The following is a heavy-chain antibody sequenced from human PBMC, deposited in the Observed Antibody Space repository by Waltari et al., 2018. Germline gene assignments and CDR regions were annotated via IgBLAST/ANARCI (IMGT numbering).Heavy chain of an antibody. V-gene: IGHV1-69*14. CDR3: ASPYCSSTSCYGAIDY. Sequence: QVQLVQSGAEVKKPGSSVKVSCKASGGTFSSYPISWVRPAPGQGLEWMGGIIPIFGTANYAQKCQGRVTITADKSTSTAYMELSSLRSEDTAVYYCASPYCSSTSCYGAIDYWGQGTLVTVSS. J-gene: IGHJ4*02. D-gene: IGHD2-2*01. CDR1: GGTFSSYP. CDR2: IIPIFGTA.